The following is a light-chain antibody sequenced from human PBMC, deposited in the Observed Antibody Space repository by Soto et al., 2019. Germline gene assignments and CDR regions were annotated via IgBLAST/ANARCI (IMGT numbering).Light chain of an antibody. V-gene: IGLV1-40*01. CDR2: GNS. Sequence: QSVLTQPPSVSGAPGQRVTISCTGSSSNIGAGYDVHWYQQLPGTAPKLLISGNSNRPSGVPDRFSGSKSGTSASLAITGLQAEDEAAYYCQSSDSSLSGWVFGGGTKLTVL. CDR3: QSSDSSLSGWV. CDR1: SSNIGAGYD. J-gene: IGLJ3*02.